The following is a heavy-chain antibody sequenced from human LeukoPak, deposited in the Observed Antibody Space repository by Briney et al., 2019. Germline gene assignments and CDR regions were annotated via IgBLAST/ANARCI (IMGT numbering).Heavy chain of an antibody. J-gene: IGHJ5*02. V-gene: IGHV3-21*01. CDR3: ARATIYYYGSGSYFDR. CDR2: ISSSSSYI. CDR1: GFTFSNKY. Sequence: GGSLRLSCAASGFTFSNKYMTWVRQARGKGLEWVSSISSSSSYIYYADSVKGRFTISRDNAKNSLYLQMNSLRAEDTAVYYSARATIYYYGSGSYFDRWGQGTLVTVSS. D-gene: IGHD3-10*01.